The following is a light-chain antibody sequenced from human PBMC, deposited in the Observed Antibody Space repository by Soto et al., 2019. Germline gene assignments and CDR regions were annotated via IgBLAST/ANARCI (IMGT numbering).Light chain of an antibody. CDR2: DAS. V-gene: IGKV1-5*01. CDR1: QSISAW. CDR3: QHYNSYSEA. J-gene: IGKJ1*01. Sequence: DIQMTQSPSTLSATAGDRVTITCRASQSISAWLAWYQQKPGKAPKLLIYDASNLESGVPSRFSGSRSGTEFTLTISSLQPDDFATYYCQHYNSYSEAFGQGTKVDIK.